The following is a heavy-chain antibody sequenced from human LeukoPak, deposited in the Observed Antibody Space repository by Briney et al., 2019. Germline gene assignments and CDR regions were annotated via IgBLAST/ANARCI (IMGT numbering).Heavy chain of an antibody. CDR3: QAKRRRNTAMVSDSDDY. Sequence: ASVKVSCKASGYTFTSYYMHWVRQAPGQGLEWMGIINPSGGSTSYAQKFQGRVTMTRDMSTSTVYMELSSLRSEDTAVYYCQAKRRRNTAMVSDSDDYWGQGTLVTVSS. CDR2: INPSGGST. CDR1: GYTFTSYY. J-gene: IGHJ4*02. V-gene: IGHV1-46*01. D-gene: IGHD5-18*01.